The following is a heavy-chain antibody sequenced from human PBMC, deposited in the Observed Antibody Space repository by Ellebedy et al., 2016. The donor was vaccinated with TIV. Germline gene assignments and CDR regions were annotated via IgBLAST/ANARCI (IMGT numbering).Heavy chain of an antibody. Sequence: AASVKVSCKASGYTFTSYDINWVRQATGQGLEWMGWMNPNSGNTEYAQKFQGRVTMTRNTSITTAFMELSSLKSEDTAVYYCARGPFMITFGGVIMDVWGQGTTVIASS. D-gene: IGHD3-16*02. CDR2: MNPNSGNT. CDR1: GYTFTSYD. J-gene: IGHJ6*02. CDR3: ARGPFMITFGGVIMDV. V-gene: IGHV1-8*01.